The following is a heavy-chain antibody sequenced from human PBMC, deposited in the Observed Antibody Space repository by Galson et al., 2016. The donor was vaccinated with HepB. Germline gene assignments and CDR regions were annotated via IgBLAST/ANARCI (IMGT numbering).Heavy chain of an antibody. CDR3: SSAAYHYGSNGYYFAY. CDR1: GFTLSDYW. Sequence: SLRLPCAASGFTLSDYWVAWVRQTPGEGQEWVANIKQDGSEKYYVESVRGRFTISRDNATNSLYLHMDSLRPEDTDVYYCSSAAYHYGSNGYYFAYWGQGTLVTVSS. V-gene: IGHV3-7*05. CDR2: IKQDGSEK. D-gene: IGHD3-22*01. J-gene: IGHJ4*02.